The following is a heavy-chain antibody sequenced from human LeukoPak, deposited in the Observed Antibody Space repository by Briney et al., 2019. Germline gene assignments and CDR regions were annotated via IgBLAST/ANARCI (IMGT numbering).Heavy chain of an antibody. CDR3: ARDLYVGGYDIPGY. V-gene: IGHV1-2*02. J-gene: IGHJ4*02. Sequence: ASVKVSCKASGYTFTGYYMHWVRQAPGQGLEWMGWINPNSGGTNYAQKFQGRVTMTRDTSISTAYMELSRLRSDDTAVSYCARDLYVGGYDIPGYWGQGTLVTVSS. CDR1: GYTFTGYY. CDR2: INPNSGGT. D-gene: IGHD5-12*01.